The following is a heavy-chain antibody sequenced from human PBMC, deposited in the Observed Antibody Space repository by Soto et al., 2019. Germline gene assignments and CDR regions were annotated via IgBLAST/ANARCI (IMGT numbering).Heavy chain of an antibody. Sequence: GGSLRLSCAASGITLSTYAMSWARQAPGKGLEWVSGISGSDGSTYYADSVKGRFTVSRDNSKNTLYLQMNSLRAEDTALYFCARDFDADSRTDFDYWGQGTLVTVSS. D-gene: IGHD4-17*01. CDR1: GITLSTYA. J-gene: IGHJ4*02. CDR3: ARDFDADSRTDFDY. V-gene: IGHV3-23*01. CDR2: ISGSDGST.